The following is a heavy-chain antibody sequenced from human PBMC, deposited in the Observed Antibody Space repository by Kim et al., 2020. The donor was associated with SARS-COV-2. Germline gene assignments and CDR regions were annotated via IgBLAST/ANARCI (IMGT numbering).Heavy chain of an antibody. V-gene: IGHV3-23*01. Sequence: GGSLRLSCAASGFTFSSYAMSWVRQAPGKGLEWVSAISGSGGSTYYADSVKGRFTISRDNSKKTQYLQMNSLRAEDTAVYYCAKDRGHGLLWFGEPDGFAVWGQGTMVTVSS. J-gene: IGHJ3*01. CDR1: GFTFSSYA. D-gene: IGHD3-10*01. CDR2: ISGSGGST. CDR3: AKDRGHGLLWFGEPDGFAV.